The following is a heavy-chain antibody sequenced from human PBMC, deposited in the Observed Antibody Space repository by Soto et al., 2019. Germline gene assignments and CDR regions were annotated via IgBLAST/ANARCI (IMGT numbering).Heavy chain of an antibody. D-gene: IGHD2-15*01. Sequence: EVQLVESGGGLIQPGGSLRLSCEASGFTFCNFAMNWVRQAPGKGLEWLSYISATGAIHDADSVRGRFTISRDNGKNSLYLQMNSLRADDTAVYYCARDWVEMALDYWGRGTLVTVSS. V-gene: IGHV3-48*01. J-gene: IGHJ4*02. CDR2: ISATGAI. CDR3: ARDWVEMALDY. CDR1: GFTFCNFA.